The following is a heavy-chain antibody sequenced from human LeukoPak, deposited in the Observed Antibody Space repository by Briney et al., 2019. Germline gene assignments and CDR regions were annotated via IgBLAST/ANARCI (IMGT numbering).Heavy chain of an antibody. CDR3: AKQTRRYCSSTSCSSYYYYYMDV. J-gene: IGHJ6*03. D-gene: IGHD2-2*01. V-gene: IGHV3-33*06. CDR2: IWYDGSNK. CDR1: GFTFSSYG. Sequence: PGRSLRLSCAASGFTFSSYGMHWVRQAPGKGLEWVADIWYDGSNKYYADSVKGRFTISRDNSKNTLYLQMNSLRAEDTAVYYCAKQTRRYCSSTSCSSYYYYYMDVWGKGTTVTVSS.